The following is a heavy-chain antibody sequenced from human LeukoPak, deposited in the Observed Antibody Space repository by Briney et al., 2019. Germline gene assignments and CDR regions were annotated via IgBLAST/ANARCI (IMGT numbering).Heavy chain of an antibody. CDR1: GFNFGSYS. V-gene: IGHV3-23*01. J-gene: IGHJ4*02. CDR2: MSADSATT. CDR3: ARKSASGNYPLDY. D-gene: IGHD3-10*01. Sequence: GGSLRLSCAASGFNFGSYSMTWVRQAPGKGLEWVSVMSADSATTFYADSVKGRFTISRDNAKNTVFLQMSSLRAEDTALYYCARKSASGNYPLDYWGQGTLVAVSS.